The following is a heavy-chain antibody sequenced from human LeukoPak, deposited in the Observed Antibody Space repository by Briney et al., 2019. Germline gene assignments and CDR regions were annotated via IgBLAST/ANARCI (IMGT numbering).Heavy chain of an antibody. CDR2: INHSGST. D-gene: IGHD5-12*01. CDR1: GGSFSGYY. J-gene: IGHJ6*03. Sequence: SETLSLTCAVYGGSFSGYYWSWIRQPPGKGLEWIGEINHSGSTNYNPSLKSRVTISVDTSKNQFSLKLSSVTAADTAVYYCARSIVAANYYYYYYMDVWGKGTTVTVSS. V-gene: IGHV4-34*01. CDR3: ARSIVAANYYYYYYMDV.